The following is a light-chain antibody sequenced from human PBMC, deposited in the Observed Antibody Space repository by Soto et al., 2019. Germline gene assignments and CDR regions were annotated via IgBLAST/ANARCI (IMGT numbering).Light chain of an antibody. CDR1: QSVPNNY. CDR3: QQYGASPFK. Sequence: IALTQSPGTVSLSPGERATLSCRARQSVPNNYIAWYQHKPRQAPRLLIYGASRRATGIPDRFSGSGSGTEFTLTISTLAPEDSAMYYCQQYGASPFKFGQGSKLEIK. J-gene: IGKJ2*01. V-gene: IGKV3-20*01. CDR2: GAS.